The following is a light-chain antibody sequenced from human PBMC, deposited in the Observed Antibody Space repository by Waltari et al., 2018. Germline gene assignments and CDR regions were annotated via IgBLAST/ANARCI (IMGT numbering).Light chain of an antibody. Sequence: QSVLTQPPSVSGAPGQRVTISCTGSSSNIGAGYDVQWYQQLPGTAPKLGIYGNSNRPSGVPDRFSGSKSGTSASLAITGLQAEDEADYYCQSYDSSLSGSLFGGGTKLTVL. V-gene: IGLV1-40*01. CDR3: QSYDSSLSGSL. J-gene: IGLJ2*01. CDR2: GNS. CDR1: SSNIGAGYD.